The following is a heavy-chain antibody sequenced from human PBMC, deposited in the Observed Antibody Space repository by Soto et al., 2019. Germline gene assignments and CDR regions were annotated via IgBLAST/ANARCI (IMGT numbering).Heavy chain of an antibody. V-gene: IGHV5-51*01. D-gene: IGHD3-3*01. CDR2: TYPGDSDT. CDR1: GYSFTSYW. CDR3: ARHEDYDFWSGYYTDYFDY. J-gene: IGHJ4*02. Sequence: PGESLKISCKGSGYSFTSYWIGWVRQMPGKGLEWMGITYPGDSDTRYSPSFQGQVTISADKSISTAYLQWSSLKASDTAMYYCARHEDYDFWSGYYTDYFDYWGQGPRSPSPQ.